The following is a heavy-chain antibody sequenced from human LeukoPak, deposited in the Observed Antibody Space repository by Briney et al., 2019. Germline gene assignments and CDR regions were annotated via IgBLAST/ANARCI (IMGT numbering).Heavy chain of an antibody. CDR2: IKQDGSEK. CDR3: ARSSRYCSSTSCSIMYYYYGMDV. J-gene: IGHJ6*02. D-gene: IGHD2-2*01. Sequence: GGSLRLSCAASGFTFSSYSMNWVRQAPGKGLEWVANIKQDGSEKYYVDSVKGRFTISRDNAKNSLYLQMNSLRAEDTAVYYCARSSRYCSSTSCSIMYYYYGMDVWGQGTTVTVSS. V-gene: IGHV3-7*01. CDR1: GFTFSSYS.